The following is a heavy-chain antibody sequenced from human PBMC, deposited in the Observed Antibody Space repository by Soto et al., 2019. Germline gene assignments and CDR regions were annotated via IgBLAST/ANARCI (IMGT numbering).Heavy chain of an antibody. CDR1: GFSISGSG. V-gene: IGHV3-73*01. CDR2: IRDRTNGYAT. J-gene: IGHJ3*02. CDR3: TRVDAPGDRAFDI. Sequence: EVQLVESGGGLVQPGGSLRLSCAASGFSISGSGIHWVRQASGKGLEWVARIRDRTNGYATGFAASVQGRFSISRDDSKNTAFLQMNSLNAEDTAVYYSTRVDAPGDRAFDIWGQGTMVTVSS.